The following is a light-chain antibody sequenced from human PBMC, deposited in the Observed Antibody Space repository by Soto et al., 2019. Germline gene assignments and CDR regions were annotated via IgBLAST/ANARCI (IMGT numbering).Light chain of an antibody. CDR2: AAS. V-gene: IGKV1-8*01. J-gene: IGKJ5*01. Sequence: AIRMTQSPSSLSASTGTRVTITCRASQGISSYLAWYQQKKGKAPKLLIYAASTLQSGVPSRFSGSGYGTDFNLTISCLQSEDFATYYCQQYYSYPITFGQGTRLEIK. CDR1: QGISSY. CDR3: QQYYSYPIT.